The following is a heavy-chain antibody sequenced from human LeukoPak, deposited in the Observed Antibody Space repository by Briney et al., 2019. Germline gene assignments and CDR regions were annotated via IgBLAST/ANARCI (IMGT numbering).Heavy chain of an antibody. CDR3: ARAPITMIVVVGYFDY. J-gene: IGHJ4*02. Sequence: PSETLSLTCGVYGGSFSGYYWRWIRQPPGKGLEWIGEINHSGTTYYNPSLKSRVTISVDTSNNQFSLKLSSVTAADPGIYYCARAPITMIVVVGYFDYWGQGALVTVSS. CDR2: INHSGTT. D-gene: IGHD3-22*01. CDR1: GGSFSGYY. V-gene: IGHV4-34*01.